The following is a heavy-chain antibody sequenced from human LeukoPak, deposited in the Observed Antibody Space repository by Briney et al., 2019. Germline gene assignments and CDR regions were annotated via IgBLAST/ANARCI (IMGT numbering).Heavy chain of an antibody. J-gene: IGHJ4*02. CDR3: YSIAAAGYNFDY. CDR2: ISSNGGST. V-gene: IGHV3-64D*06. Sequence: GGSLRLSCSASGFTFSSYAMHWVRQAPGKGLEYVSAISSNGGSTNYADSVKGRFTISRDNSKNTLYLQMSSLRAEDTAVYYCYSIAAAGYNFDYWGQGTLVTVSS. D-gene: IGHD6-13*01. CDR1: GFTFSSYA.